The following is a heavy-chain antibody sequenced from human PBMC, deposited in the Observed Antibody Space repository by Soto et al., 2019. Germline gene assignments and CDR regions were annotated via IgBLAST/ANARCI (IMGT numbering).Heavy chain of an antibody. CDR3: AXXGXLGAVAADY. V-gene: IGHV4-30-2*01. J-gene: IGHJ4*02. CDR2: IYHSGST. CDR1: GGSISSGGYS. Sequence: QLQLQESGSGLVKPSQTLSLTCAVSGGSISSGGYSWSWIRQPPGKGLEWIGYIYHSGSTYYNPSLKSXXXXXXXXSXXXXXLXLXXXXXXDTAVYYCAXXGXLGAVAADYWGQGTLVTVSS. D-gene: IGHD6-19*01.